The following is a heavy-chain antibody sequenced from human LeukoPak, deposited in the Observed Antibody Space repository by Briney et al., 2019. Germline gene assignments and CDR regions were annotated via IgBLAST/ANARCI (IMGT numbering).Heavy chain of an antibody. D-gene: IGHD1-26*01. J-gene: IGHJ6*02. Sequence: GASVKVSCKASGYTFTGYYMHWVRQAPGQGLEWMGRINPNSGGTNYAQKFQGRVTMTRDTSTSTVYMELSSLRSEDTAVYYCASARPYSGSYYYYGMDVWGQGTTVTVSS. V-gene: IGHV1-2*06. CDR2: INPNSGGT. CDR1: GYTFTGYY. CDR3: ASARPYSGSYYYYGMDV.